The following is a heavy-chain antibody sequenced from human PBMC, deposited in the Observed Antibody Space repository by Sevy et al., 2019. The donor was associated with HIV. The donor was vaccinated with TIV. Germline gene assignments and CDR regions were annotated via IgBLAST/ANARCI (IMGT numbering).Heavy chain of an antibody. Sequence: GGSLRLSCVASGFTLSNDAVTWVRQAPGKGLEWVSIFSGRGGYTYYADSVKGRFSISSDISKNTVYLQLNSLTVDDTAVYYCAKGGGVYCSGDGCYKFDSWGQGTLVTVSS. CDR3: AKGGGVYCSGDGCYKFDS. V-gene: IGHV3-23*01. CDR1: GFTLSNDA. J-gene: IGHJ4*02. CDR2: FSGRGGYT. D-gene: IGHD2-15*01.